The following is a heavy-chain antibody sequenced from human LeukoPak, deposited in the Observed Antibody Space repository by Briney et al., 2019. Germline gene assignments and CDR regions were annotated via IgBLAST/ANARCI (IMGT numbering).Heavy chain of an antibody. Sequence: GGSLRLSCAASGFTCSSYEMNWVRQTPGKGLEWVSYISSSGSTIYYADSVKGRFTISRDNAKNSLYLQMNSLRAEDTAVYYCARGGLYCSGGSCYEDDGMDVWGQGTTVTVSS. CDR3: ARGGLYCSGGSCYEDDGMDV. D-gene: IGHD2-15*01. CDR2: ISSSGSTI. V-gene: IGHV3-48*03. CDR1: GFTCSSYE. J-gene: IGHJ6*02.